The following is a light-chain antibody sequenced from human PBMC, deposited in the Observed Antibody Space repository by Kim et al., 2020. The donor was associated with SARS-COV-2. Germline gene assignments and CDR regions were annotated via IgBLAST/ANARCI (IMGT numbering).Light chain of an antibody. CDR1: SLRSYY. CDR3: QSRDSGGNVV. J-gene: IGLJ2*01. CDR2: GRN. Sequence: SELTQDPAVSVALGQTVRITCQGDSLRSYYATWYQQKPRQAPVLVIYGRNSRPSGVPDRFSGSTSGNTASLTISGAQAEDEADFYCQSRDSGGNVVFGGGTQLTVL. V-gene: IGLV3-19*01.